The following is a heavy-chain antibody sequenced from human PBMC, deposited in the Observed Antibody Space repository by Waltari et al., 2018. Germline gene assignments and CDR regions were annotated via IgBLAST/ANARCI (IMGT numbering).Heavy chain of an antibody. CDR3: VKGGWGFGAFYEQH. J-gene: IGHJ4*02. Sequence: EVQLVTSGGGLVQPGRSLRLACVGSGFGLDDYSMYWVRQRPGKGREWLSGIGWNSGAIGYADSVRGRFSTYRDNARKSLYLQMGRLRPEDTALYYCVKGGWGFGAFYEQHWGQGIQVTVSS. D-gene: IGHD3-10*01. V-gene: IGHV3-9*01. CDR2: IGWNSGAI. CDR1: GFGLDDYS.